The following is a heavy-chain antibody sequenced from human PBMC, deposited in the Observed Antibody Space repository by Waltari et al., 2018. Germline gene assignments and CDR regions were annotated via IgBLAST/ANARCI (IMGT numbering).Heavy chain of an antibody. V-gene: IGHV4-39*07. J-gene: IGHJ4*02. CDR2: IYYSGST. CDR1: GGSISSSSYY. D-gene: IGHD3-22*01. CDR3: ARHREYYYDSSGYSSFDY. Sequence: QLQLQESGPGLVKPSETLSLTCTASGGSISSSSYYWGWIRQPPGRGLEWIGSIYYSGSTYYNPSLKSRVTISVDTSKNQFSLKLSSVTAADTAVYYCARHREYYYDSSGYSSFDYWGQGTLVTVSS.